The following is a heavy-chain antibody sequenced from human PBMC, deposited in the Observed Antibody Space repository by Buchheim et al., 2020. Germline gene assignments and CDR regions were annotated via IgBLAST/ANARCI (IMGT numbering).Heavy chain of an antibody. D-gene: IGHD1-26*01. V-gene: IGHV1-46*03. J-gene: IGHJ4*02. Sequence: QVHLVQSGAEVKKPGASVRVSCKASGNTFSSHHVHWVRQAPGQGLEWLGIMDPGGGSKINAQNFQGRVTLTRDTSTSTGYMELSSLTSDDTAVYFCARGADSATFYPPDYWGQGTL. CDR3: ARGADSATFYPPDY. CDR1: GNTFSSHH. CDR2: MDPGGGSK.